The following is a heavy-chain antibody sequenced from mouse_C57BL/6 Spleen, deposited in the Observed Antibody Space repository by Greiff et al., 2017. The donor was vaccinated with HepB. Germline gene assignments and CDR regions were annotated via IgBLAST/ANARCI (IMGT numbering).Heavy chain of an antibody. CDR2: IYPRSGNT. V-gene: IGHV1-81*01. CDR1: GYTFTSYG. D-gene: IGHD2-5*01. Sequence: QVQLKESGAELARPGASVKLSCKASGYTFTSYGISWVKQRTGQGLEWIGEIYPRSGNTYYNEKFKGKATLTADKSSSTAYMELRSLTSEDSAVYFCARRDYSNYEGYWGQGTTLTVSS. J-gene: IGHJ2*01. CDR3: ARRDYSNYEGY.